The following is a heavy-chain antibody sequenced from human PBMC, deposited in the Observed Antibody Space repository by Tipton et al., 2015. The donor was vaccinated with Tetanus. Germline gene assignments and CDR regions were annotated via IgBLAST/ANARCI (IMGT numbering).Heavy chain of an antibody. J-gene: IGHJ4*02. Sequence: SLRLSCATSGLFFKNAWMNWVRQAPGKGLEWVGRIKNKADGGTTDYSARVKDRFSISRDDSKDTLFLQMNSLKTGDTAVYYCAREADCSGGSCFSGDFDNWGQGTQVTVSS. CDR2: IKNKADGGTT. V-gene: IGHV3-15*07. CDR1: GLFFKNAW. D-gene: IGHD2-15*01. CDR3: AREADCSGGSCFSGDFDN.